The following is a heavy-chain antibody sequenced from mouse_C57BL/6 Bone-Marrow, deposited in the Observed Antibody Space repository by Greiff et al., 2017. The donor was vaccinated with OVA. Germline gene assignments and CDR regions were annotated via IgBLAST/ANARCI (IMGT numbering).Heavy chain of an antibody. J-gene: IGHJ2*01. CDR2: INPNNGGT. CDR1: GYTFTDYN. Sequence: VHVKQSGPELVKPGASVKMSCKASGYTFTDYNMHWVKQSHGKSLEWIGYINPNNGGTSYNQKFKGKATLTVNKSSSTAYMELRSLTSEDSAVYYCARELTGTSFDYWGQGTTLTVSS. V-gene: IGHV1-22*01. D-gene: IGHD4-1*01. CDR3: ARELTGTSFDY.